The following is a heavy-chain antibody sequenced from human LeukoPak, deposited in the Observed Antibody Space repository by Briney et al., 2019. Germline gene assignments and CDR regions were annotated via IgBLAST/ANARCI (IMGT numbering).Heavy chain of an antibody. V-gene: IGHV3-74*01. Sequence: GGSLRLSCAASGFTFSTYWMHWVRQAPGKGLVWVSGINSDGSRTTYADSVRGRFTISRDNAKNTLYLQMNSLRAADTAVYYCARSVYCTNGVCYFDYYYYMDVWGKGTTVTVSS. D-gene: IGHD2-8*01. CDR2: INSDGSRT. CDR1: GFTFSTYW. J-gene: IGHJ6*03. CDR3: ARSVYCTNGVCYFDYYYYMDV.